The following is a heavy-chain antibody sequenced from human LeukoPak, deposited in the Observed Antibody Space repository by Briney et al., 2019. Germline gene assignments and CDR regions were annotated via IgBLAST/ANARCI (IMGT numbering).Heavy chain of an antibody. CDR1: GFTFSSYW. CDR3: ARSPWALSPFDY. Sequence: GGSLRLSCAASGFTFSSYWMNWVRQAPGKGLEGVSRINSDGSSTNYADSVKGRFTISRDNDKNTLYVQMNSLRAEDTAVYYCARSPWALSPFDYWGQGPLVTVSS. CDR2: INSDGSST. J-gene: IGHJ4*02. V-gene: IGHV3-74*01. D-gene: IGHD7-27*01.